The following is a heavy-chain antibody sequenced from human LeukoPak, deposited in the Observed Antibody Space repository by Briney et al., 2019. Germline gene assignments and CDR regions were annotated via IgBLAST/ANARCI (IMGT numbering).Heavy chain of an antibody. Sequence: SETLSLTCTVSGGSISSYYWSWIRQPPGKGLEWIGYIYYSGSTNYNPSLKSRVTISVDTSKNQFSLKLSSVTAADTAAYYCARVIFGSGSHKLKYYYYYMDVWGKGTTVTISS. CDR3: ARVIFGSGSHKLKYYYYYMDV. V-gene: IGHV4-59*01. D-gene: IGHD3-10*01. CDR2: IYYSGST. J-gene: IGHJ6*03. CDR1: GGSISSYY.